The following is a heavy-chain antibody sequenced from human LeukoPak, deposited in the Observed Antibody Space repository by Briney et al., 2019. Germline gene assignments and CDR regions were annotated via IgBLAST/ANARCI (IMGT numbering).Heavy chain of an antibody. V-gene: IGHV3-30*02. CDR1: GFTVSSNY. CDR2: IWYGGSNK. CDR3: AKDRGSSTSCFDY. J-gene: IGHJ4*02. D-gene: IGHD2-2*01. Sequence: GGSLRLSCAASGFTVSSNYMSWVHQAPGKGLEWVAVIWYGGSNKYYADSVKGRFTISRDNSKNTLYLQMNSLRAEDTAVYYCAKDRGSSTSCFDYWGQGTLVTVSS.